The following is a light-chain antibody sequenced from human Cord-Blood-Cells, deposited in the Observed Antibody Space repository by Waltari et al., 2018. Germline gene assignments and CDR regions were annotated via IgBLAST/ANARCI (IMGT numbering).Light chain of an antibody. Sequence: EIVMTQSPATLSVSPGERATLSCRASQSVSSNLAWYRQKPGQAPRLLIYGASTRATGIPARFSGSCAGTEFTLTISSLQSEDFAVYCCQQYNNWPLTFGGGTKVEIK. V-gene: IGKV3-15*01. CDR2: GAS. J-gene: IGKJ4*01. CDR1: QSVSSN. CDR3: QQYNNWPLT.